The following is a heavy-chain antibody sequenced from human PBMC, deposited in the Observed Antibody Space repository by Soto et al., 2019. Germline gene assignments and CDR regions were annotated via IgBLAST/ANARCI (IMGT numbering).Heavy chain of an antibody. Sequence: QVQLVESGGGVVQPGRSLRLSCAASGFTFRSYGMHWVRQAPGKGWERVAVISYDGSKNYYADPVKGRFTISRDNSKNTLYLQMNSLRAEDTAVYYYANFNRVTTWPWGQGTLVTVSS. J-gene: IGHJ5*02. D-gene: IGHD2-21*02. V-gene: IGHV3-30*18. CDR3: ANFNRVTTWP. CDR1: GFTFRSYG. CDR2: ISYDGSKN.